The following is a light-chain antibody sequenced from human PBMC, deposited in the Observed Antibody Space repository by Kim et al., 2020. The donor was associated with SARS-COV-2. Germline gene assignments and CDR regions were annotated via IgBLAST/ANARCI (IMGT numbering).Light chain of an antibody. V-gene: IGKV1-5*01. CDR3: QQHKTYPLT. Sequence: SASVGDRVTVTCRASQSITTCLAWYRQRPGKAPELLIYDASSLQSGVPSRFTGSGSGTEFTLTISSLQPDDFATYYCQQHKTYPLTFGGGTKVEI. CDR1: QSITTC. J-gene: IGKJ4*01. CDR2: DAS.